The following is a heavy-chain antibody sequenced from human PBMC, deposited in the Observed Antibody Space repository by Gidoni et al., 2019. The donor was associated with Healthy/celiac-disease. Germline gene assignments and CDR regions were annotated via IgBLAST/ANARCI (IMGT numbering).Heavy chain of an antibody. CDR1: GFSLSTSGVG. CDR2: IYWNDDK. D-gene: IGHD3-9*01. V-gene: IGHV2-5*01. CDR3: AHRRGDYYDILTGYSMGYYFDY. Sequence: QITLKESGPTLVKPTQTLTLTCTFSGFSLSTSGVGVGWIRQPPGKALEWLALIYWNDDKRYSPSLKSRLTITKDTSKNQVVLTMTNMDPVDTATYYCAHRRGDYYDILTGYSMGYYFDYWGQGTLVTVSS. J-gene: IGHJ4*02.